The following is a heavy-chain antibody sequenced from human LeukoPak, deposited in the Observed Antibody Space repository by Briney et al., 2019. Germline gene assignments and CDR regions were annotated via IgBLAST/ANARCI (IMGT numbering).Heavy chain of an antibody. J-gene: IGHJ4*02. CDR1: GFTFSSYA. Sequence: GGSLRLPCAASGFTFSSYAMHWVRQAPGKGLEWVAVISYDGSNKYYADSVKGRFTISRDNSKNTLYLQMNSLRAEDTAVYYCARDGYCSSTSCYFDYWGQGTLVTVSS. V-gene: IGHV3-30-3*01. D-gene: IGHD2-2*03. CDR2: ISYDGSNK. CDR3: ARDGYCSSTSCYFDY.